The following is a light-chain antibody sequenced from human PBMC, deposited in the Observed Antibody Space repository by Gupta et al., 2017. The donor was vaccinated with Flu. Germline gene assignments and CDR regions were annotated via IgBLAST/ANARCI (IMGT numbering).Light chain of an antibody. CDR1: RSNIGINT. J-gene: IGLJ1*01. Sequence: QSVLTQPPSASGTPGQRVTISCPGSRSNIGINTVNWYQQLPGMAPKLLIYSNNQRPSGVPDRFSGSKSGTSASLAFSGLQLEDEADYYCAAWDDSQNGYVFGTGTKVTVL. CDR3: AAWDDSQNGYV. V-gene: IGLV1-44*01. CDR2: SNN.